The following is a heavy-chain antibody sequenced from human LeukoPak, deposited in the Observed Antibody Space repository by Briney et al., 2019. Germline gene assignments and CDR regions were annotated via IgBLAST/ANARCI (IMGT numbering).Heavy chain of an antibody. CDR2: ISSSSSYI. CDR3: ASGIAVAGTDY. Sequence: GGSLRLSCAASGFTFSSYSMYWVRQAPGKGLEWVSSISSSSSYIYYADSVKGRFTISRDNAKNSLYLQMNSLRAEDTAVYYCASGIAVAGTDYWGQGTLVTVSS. D-gene: IGHD6-19*01. CDR1: GFTFSSYS. V-gene: IGHV3-21*01. J-gene: IGHJ4*02.